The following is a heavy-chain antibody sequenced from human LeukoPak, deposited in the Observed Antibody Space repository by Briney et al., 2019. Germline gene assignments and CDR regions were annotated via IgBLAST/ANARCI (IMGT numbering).Heavy chain of an antibody. J-gene: IGHJ4*02. D-gene: IGHD3-22*01. V-gene: IGHV4-59*01. CDR2: IYYSGST. CDR3: ARGGSFGGYYDSSGYYFGGPDY. CDR1: GGSISSYY. Sequence: PSETLSLTCTVSGGSISSYYWSWIRQPPGKGLEWIGYIYYSGSTNYNPSLKSRVTISVDTSKNQFSLKLSSVTAADTAVYYCARGGSFGGYYDSSGYYFGGPDYWGQGTLVTVSS.